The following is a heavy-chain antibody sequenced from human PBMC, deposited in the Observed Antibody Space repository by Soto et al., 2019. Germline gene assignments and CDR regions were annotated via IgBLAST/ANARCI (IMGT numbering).Heavy chain of an antibody. V-gene: IGHV1-2*04. Sequence: GASVKVSCKASGYTFTGYYMHWVRQAPGQGLEWMGWINPNSGGTNYAQKFQGWVTMTRDTSISTAYMELSRLRSDDTAVYYCARDLGGSYYGYYYYGMDVWGQGTTVTVSS. D-gene: IGHD1-26*01. CDR1: GYTFTGYY. CDR3: ARDLGGSYYGYYYYGMDV. CDR2: INPNSGGT. J-gene: IGHJ6*02.